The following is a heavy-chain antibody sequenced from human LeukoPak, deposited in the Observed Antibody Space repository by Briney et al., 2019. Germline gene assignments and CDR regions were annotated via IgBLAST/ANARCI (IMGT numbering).Heavy chain of an antibody. Sequence: PSETLSLTCTVSGGSISSYYWSWIRQPPGKGLEWIGYIFYSGSTNYNPSLKSRVTISLDTSKNQFSLKLSSVTAADTAVYYCARLTMFRGVIYGTDWHSDLWGRGTLVTVSS. V-gene: IGHV4-59*12. CDR3: ARLTMFRGVIYGTDWHSDL. CDR2: IFYSGST. D-gene: IGHD3-10*01. CDR1: GGSISSYY. J-gene: IGHJ2*01.